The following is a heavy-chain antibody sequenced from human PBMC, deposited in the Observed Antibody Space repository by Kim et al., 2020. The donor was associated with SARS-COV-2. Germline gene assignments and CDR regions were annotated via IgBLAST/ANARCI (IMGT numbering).Heavy chain of an antibody. D-gene: IGHD2-15*01. J-gene: IGHJ4*02. V-gene: IGHV1-3*01. Sequence: QKVQGRVTITRDTSESTAYMELSSLRSEDTAVYYCARGYCSGGSCYPGDYWGQGTLVTVSS. CDR3: ARGYCSGGSCYPGDY.